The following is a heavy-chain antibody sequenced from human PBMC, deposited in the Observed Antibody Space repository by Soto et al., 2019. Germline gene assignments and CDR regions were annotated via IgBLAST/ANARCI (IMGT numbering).Heavy chain of an antibody. Sequence: EVQLLESGGGLVQPGGSLRLSCAASGFTFNIYAMSWVRQAPGKGLEWVSAISGSGGGTYYADSVEGRFTISRDNSNNTLYLQMSSLRAEDTAVYYCAKCGYDSSGCLLRDFQHWGQGTLVTVSS. J-gene: IGHJ1*01. V-gene: IGHV3-23*01. CDR3: AKCGYDSSGCLLRDFQH. CDR2: ISGSGGGT. CDR1: GFTFNIYA. D-gene: IGHD3-22*01.